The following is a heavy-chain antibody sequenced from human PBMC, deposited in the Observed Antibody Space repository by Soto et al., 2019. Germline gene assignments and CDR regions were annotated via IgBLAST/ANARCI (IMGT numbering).Heavy chain of an antibody. CDR1: GGSVSSGSYY. CDR3: ARLHEALDF. Sequence: PSETLSLTCTVSGGSVSSGSYYWSWIRQPPGKGLEWIGYIYYSGSTNYNPSLKSRVTISVDTSKNQFSLKLSSVTAADTAVYYCARLHEALDFWGQGTLVTVSS. D-gene: IGHD4-4*01. V-gene: IGHV4-61*01. J-gene: IGHJ4*02. CDR2: IYYSGST.